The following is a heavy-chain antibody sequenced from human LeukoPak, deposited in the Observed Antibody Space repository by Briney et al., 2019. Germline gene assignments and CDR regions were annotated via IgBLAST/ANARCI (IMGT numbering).Heavy chain of an antibody. CDR3: ASSWGYGGLSYYFDY. Sequence: PGGSLRLSCAASGFTFSSYWMNWVRQAPGKGLEWVANIKQDGSEKNYVDFVKGRFTISRDNAKNSLYLQMNSLRAEDTAVYYCASSWGYGGLSYYFDYWGQGTLVTVSS. CDR2: IKQDGSEK. CDR1: GFTFSSYW. J-gene: IGHJ4*02. D-gene: IGHD4-23*01. V-gene: IGHV3-7*03.